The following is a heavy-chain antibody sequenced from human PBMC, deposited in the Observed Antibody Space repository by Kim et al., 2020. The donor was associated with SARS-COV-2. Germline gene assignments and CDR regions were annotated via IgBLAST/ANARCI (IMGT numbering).Heavy chain of an antibody. CDR2: IFYSGGT. CDR1: GGSISGYY. V-gene: IGHV4-59*13. Sequence: SETLSLTCSVSGGSISGYYWSWMRQPPGKGLEWIGYIFYSGGTNYNASLKSRVTISVDTSKNQLSLTLSSVTAADTAVYYCARWGSPYYGSTASTGGMDVWCQGTMVTVSS. D-gene: IGHD3-10*01. J-gene: IGHJ6*02. CDR3: ARWGSPYYGSTASTGGMDV.